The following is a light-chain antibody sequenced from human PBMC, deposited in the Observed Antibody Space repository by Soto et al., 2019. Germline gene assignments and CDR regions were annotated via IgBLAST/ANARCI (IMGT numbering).Light chain of an antibody. Sequence: DIQMTQSPSSLSASVGDRVTITCRASQSISSYLNWYQQKPGKAPKLLIYAASSLQSGVPSRFSCSGSGTDFPLTISSLQPEDFATYYCQHSYSTLWTFGQGTKVEIK. CDR3: QHSYSTLWT. V-gene: IGKV1-39*01. CDR1: QSISSY. J-gene: IGKJ1*01. CDR2: AAS.